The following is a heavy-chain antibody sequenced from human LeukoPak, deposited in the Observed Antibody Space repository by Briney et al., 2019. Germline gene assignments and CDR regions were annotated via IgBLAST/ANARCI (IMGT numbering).Heavy chain of an antibody. V-gene: IGHV3-30-3*01. Sequence: GGSLRLSCAASGFTFSSYAMHWVRQAPGKGLEWVAVISYDGSNKYYADSVKGRFTISRDNSKNTLYLQMNSLRAEDTAVYYCAKDGTGAAMATTDYWGQGTLVTVSS. J-gene: IGHJ4*02. CDR2: ISYDGSNK. D-gene: IGHD5-18*01. CDR1: GFTFSSYA. CDR3: AKDGTGAAMATTDY.